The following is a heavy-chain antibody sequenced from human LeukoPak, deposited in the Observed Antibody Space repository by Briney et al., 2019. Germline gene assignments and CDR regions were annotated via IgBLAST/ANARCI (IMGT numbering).Heavy chain of an antibody. CDR1: GFTFSSYS. D-gene: IGHD2-2*01. CDR3: ARDRVVVVPAAMGY. J-gene: IGHJ4*02. V-gene: IGHV3-48*01. Sequence: GGSLRLSCAASGFTFSSYSMNWVRQAPGKGLEWVSYISRSSSTIYYADSVKGRFTISRDNAKNSLYLQMNSLRAEDTAVYYCARDRVVVVPAAMGYWGQGTLVTVSS. CDR2: ISRSSSTI.